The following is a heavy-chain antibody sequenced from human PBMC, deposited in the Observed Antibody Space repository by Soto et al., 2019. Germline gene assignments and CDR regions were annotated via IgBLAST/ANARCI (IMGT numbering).Heavy chain of an antibody. CDR2: IYYSGST. Sequence: SSETLSLTCTVSGGSISSSSYYWGWIRQPPGKGLEWIGSIYYSGSTYYNPSLKSRVTISVDTSRNQFSLKLSSVTAADTAVYYCARQEYYDYVWGSYRKGVLGPFDYWGQGTLVTVSS. CDR1: GGSISSSSYY. D-gene: IGHD3-16*02. J-gene: IGHJ4*02. V-gene: IGHV4-39*01. CDR3: ARQEYYDYVWGSYRKGVLGPFDY.